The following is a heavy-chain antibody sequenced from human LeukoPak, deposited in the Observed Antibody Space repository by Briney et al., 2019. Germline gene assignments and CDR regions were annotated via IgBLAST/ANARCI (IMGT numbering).Heavy chain of an antibody. Sequence: QPGGSLRLSCAASGFTFSSYSMNWVRQAPGKGLEWVSYISSSSSTIYYADSVKGRFTISRDNAKNSLYLQMNSLRAEDTAVYYCARIAMTTVTTDWGQGTLVTVSS. CDR2: ISSSSSTI. CDR1: GFTFSSYS. D-gene: IGHD4-17*01. J-gene: IGHJ4*02. CDR3: ARIAMTTVTTD. V-gene: IGHV3-48*01.